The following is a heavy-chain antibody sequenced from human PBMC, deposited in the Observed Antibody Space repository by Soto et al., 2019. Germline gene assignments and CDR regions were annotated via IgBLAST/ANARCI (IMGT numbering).Heavy chain of an antibody. J-gene: IGHJ4*02. CDR1: GFTFSSYG. Sequence: QVQLVESGGGVVQPGRSLRLSCAASGFTFSSYGMHWVRQAPGKGLEWVAVISYDGSNKYYADSMKGRFTISRDNSKNTLYLQMNSLRAEDTAVYYCAKDLYYYGSGSYPPLDYWGQGTLVTVSS. V-gene: IGHV3-30*18. CDR2: ISYDGSNK. D-gene: IGHD3-10*01. CDR3: AKDLYYYGSGSYPPLDY.